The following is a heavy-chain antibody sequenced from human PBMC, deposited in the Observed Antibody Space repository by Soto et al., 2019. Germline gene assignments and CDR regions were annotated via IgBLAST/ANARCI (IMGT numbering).Heavy chain of an antibody. CDR3: ARDETYYYGSGPV. CDR1: GFTFSTYW. V-gene: IGHV3-7*01. D-gene: IGHD3-10*01. J-gene: IGHJ4*02. Sequence: GGSLRLSCAASGFTFSTYWMSWVRQAPGKGLEWVANIKQDGSEKYYVDSVKGRFTISRDNDKNSLYLQMNSLRAEDTAVYYCARDETYYYGSGPVGGQGNLVTVSS. CDR2: IKQDGSEK.